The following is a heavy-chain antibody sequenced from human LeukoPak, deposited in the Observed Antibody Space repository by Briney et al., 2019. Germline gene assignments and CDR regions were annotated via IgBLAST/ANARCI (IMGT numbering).Heavy chain of an antibody. CDR3: ARGYYDFWSGYPHWFDP. V-gene: IGHV4-59*01. CDR1: GGSMSSYY. Sequence: PSETLSLTCTVSGGSMSSYYLSWIRQPPGKGLEWIGYIYYSGSTNYNPSLKSRVTISVDTSKNQFSLKLSSVTAADTAVYYCARGYYDFWSGYPHWFDPWGQGTLVTVSS. J-gene: IGHJ5*02. D-gene: IGHD3-3*01. CDR2: IYYSGST.